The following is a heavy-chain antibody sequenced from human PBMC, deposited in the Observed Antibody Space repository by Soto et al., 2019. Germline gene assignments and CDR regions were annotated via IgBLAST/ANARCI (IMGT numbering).Heavy chain of an antibody. CDR3: ARDRGRYCSGGSGLLFDD. V-gene: IGHV3-30*03. CDR2: ISYDGNYK. Sequence: QVQLVESGGGVVQPGRSLRLSCAASDFTFSDYVMHWVRQAPGKGLEWVARISYDGNYKYYADPVKGRFTISRDTSKNTLLLQMNSLKAEDTAVYYCARDRGRYCSGGSGLLFDDWGQGTLVTVSS. CDR1: DFTFSDYV. J-gene: IGHJ4*02. D-gene: IGHD2-15*01.